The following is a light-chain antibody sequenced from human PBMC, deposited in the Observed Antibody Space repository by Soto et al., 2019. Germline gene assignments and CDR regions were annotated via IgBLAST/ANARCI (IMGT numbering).Light chain of an antibody. Sequence: QSALTQPASMSGSPGQSITISCTGTSSDIGTYNFVSWYQQHPGKAPKVIIYEANKRPSGVSIRFSGFKSDNTASLTISGLQAEDEADYYCCSYSGGNSLLFGGGTKLTVL. V-gene: IGLV2-23*01. J-gene: IGLJ3*02. CDR1: SSDIGTYNF. CDR2: EAN. CDR3: CSYSGGNSLL.